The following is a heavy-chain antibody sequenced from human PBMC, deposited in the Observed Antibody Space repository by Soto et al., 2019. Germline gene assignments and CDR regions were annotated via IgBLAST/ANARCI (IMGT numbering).Heavy chain of an antibody. D-gene: IGHD6-13*01. J-gene: IGHJ6*02. Sequence: QVQLVQSGAEVKKPGSSVKVSCKASGGTFSSYAISWVRQAPGQGLEWMGGIIPIFGTANYAQKFQGRVTITADESTSTAYMELSSLRSEDTAVYYCAASWGAAAGTYYYYGMDVWGQGTTVTVSS. V-gene: IGHV1-69*01. CDR1: GGTFSSYA. CDR2: IIPIFGTA. CDR3: AASWGAAAGTYYYYGMDV.